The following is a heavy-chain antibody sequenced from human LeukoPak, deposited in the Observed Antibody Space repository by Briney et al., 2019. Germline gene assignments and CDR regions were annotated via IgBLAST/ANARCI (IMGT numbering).Heavy chain of an antibody. CDR2: ISAYNGNT. CDR3: ARIAVGGSPASFDY. CDR1: GYTFTSYG. J-gene: IGHJ4*02. V-gene: IGHV1-18*01. Sequence: ASVKVSCKASGYTFTSYGISWVRQAPGQGPEWMGWISAYNGNTNYAQKLQGRVTMTTVTSTSTAYMELRSPRSDDTAVYYCARIAVGGSPASFDYWGQGTLVTVSS. D-gene: IGHD3-10*01.